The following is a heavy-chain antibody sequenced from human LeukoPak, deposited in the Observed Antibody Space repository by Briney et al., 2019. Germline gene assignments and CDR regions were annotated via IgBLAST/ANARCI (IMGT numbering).Heavy chain of an antibody. D-gene: IGHD1-26*01. J-gene: IGHJ4*02. V-gene: IGHV1-2*02. CDR2: INPNDGVT. CDR3: ATKLGGERHPLDY. Sequence: ASVKVSCKASGYTLTGYYLHWVRQAPGQGLEWMGWINPNDGVTSYAQKFQGRVSMTRDTSISTAYMERSRLKSDDTAVYYCATKLGGERHPLDYWGQGTLVTVSS. CDR1: GYTLTGYY.